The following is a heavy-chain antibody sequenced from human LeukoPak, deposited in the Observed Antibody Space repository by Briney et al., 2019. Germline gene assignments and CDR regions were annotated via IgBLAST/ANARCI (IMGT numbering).Heavy chain of an antibody. J-gene: IGHJ4*02. D-gene: IGHD2-2*01. CDR3: VKDIGPVTSSPRFDY. V-gene: IGHV3-43D*03. Sequence: EPGGSLRLSCAASGFTFDDYAMHWVRQAPGKGLEWVSLVNWDGGTTYYADSVKGRFTISRDNNKNSLYLQMNSLRLEDTALYYCVKDIGPVTSSPRFDYRGQGTLVTVSS. CDR2: VNWDGGTT. CDR1: GFTFDDYA.